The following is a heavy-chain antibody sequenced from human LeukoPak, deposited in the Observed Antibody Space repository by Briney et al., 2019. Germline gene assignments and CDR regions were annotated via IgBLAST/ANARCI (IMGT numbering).Heavy chain of an antibody. CDR2: IYPGDSDT. CDR1: DYRFTSYW. V-gene: IGHV5-51*01. Sequence: GESLKISCKSSDYRFTSYWIGWVRPMPGKGLEWMGIIYPGDSDTRYSTSFQGQVTISADKSISTSYLQWSSLKASDTAMYYCARRTWVSATVNPFDYWGQGTLVTVSS. D-gene: IGHD4-11*01. CDR3: ARRTWVSATVNPFDY. J-gene: IGHJ4*02.